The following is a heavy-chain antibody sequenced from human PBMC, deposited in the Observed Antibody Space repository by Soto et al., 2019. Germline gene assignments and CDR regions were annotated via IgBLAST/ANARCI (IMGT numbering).Heavy chain of an antibody. CDR3: ARDSAVAGYRYFDY. D-gene: IGHD6-19*01. Sequence: QVQLVESGGGVVQPGRSLRLSCAASGFTFSSYAMHWVRQAPGKGLEWVAVISYDGSNKYYADSVKGRFTISRDNSENTLYLQMNSLRAEDTAVYYCARDSAVAGYRYFDYWGQGTLVTVSS. CDR2: ISYDGSNK. CDR1: GFTFSSYA. V-gene: IGHV3-30-3*01. J-gene: IGHJ4*02.